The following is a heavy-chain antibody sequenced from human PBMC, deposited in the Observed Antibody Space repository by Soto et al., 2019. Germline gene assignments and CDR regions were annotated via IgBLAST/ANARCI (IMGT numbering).Heavy chain of an antibody. D-gene: IGHD1-26*01. Sequence: QVQLVQSGAEVKKPGASVKVSCKASGYTFTGYYIHWVRQAPGQGLEWMGWINPSSGGTNYLQKFQGRVTMTRDTSISTAYVELSRLRSDDTAVYYCATQVGADFDYWGQGTLVTVSS. CDR3: ATQVGADFDY. CDR1: GYTFTGYY. V-gene: IGHV1-2*02. CDR2: INPSSGGT. J-gene: IGHJ4*02.